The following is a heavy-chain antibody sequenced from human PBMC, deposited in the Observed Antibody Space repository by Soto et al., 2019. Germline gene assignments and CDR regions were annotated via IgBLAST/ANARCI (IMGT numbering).Heavy chain of an antibody. J-gene: IGHJ3*01. CDR1: GGSISSNDYY. CDR3: ARFFSNSGVDYTFDL. CDR2: IFYSGGT. D-gene: IGHD4-4*01. Sequence: QVQLQESGPGLVEPSQTLSLTCTVSGGSISSNDYYWNWIRQAPGKGPEWIAYIFYSGGTYYNPSLKSRVTISVDTSKNQFSLKLSSVTAADTAVYYCARFFSNSGVDYTFDLWGQGTMVTVSS. V-gene: IGHV4-30-4*01.